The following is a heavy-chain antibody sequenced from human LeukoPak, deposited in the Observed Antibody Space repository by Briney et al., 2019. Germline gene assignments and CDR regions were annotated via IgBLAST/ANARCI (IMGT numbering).Heavy chain of an antibody. CDR2: ITGSGGST. CDR1: GFTFSSYS. D-gene: IGHD3-16*01. V-gene: IGHV3-23*01. J-gene: IGHJ4*02. CDR3: AKAGIYDYVWGSYLVD. Sequence: PGGSLRLSCAASGFTFSSYSMNWVRQAPGKGLEWVSTITGSGGSTYYADSVKGRFTISRDNSKNTLYLQMNSLRAEDTAVYYCAKAGIYDYVWGSYLVDWGQGILVTVSS.